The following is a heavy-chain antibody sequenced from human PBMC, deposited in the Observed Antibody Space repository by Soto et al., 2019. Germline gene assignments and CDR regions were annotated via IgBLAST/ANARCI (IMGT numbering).Heavy chain of an antibody. CDR2: IYSSGST. CDR1: GGSIDNYY. CDR3: ARGAFGAARQGEDYYYYGMDV. Sequence: QVQLQESGAGLVKPSETLSLTCTVSGGSIDNYYWSWIRQPPGRGLEWIGFIYSSGSTNYNPSVKSRVTISAETSRNQVSLKLTSVTTADTAVYYCARGAFGAARQGEDYYYYGMDVWGQGTTVTVSS. J-gene: IGHJ6*02. D-gene: IGHD6-6*01. V-gene: IGHV4-59*01.